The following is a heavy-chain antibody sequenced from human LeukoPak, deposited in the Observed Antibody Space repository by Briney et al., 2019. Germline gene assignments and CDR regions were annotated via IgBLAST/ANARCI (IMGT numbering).Heavy chain of an antibody. V-gene: IGHV4-34*01. CDR1: GGSFSGYY. CDR3: ARDSETYYDILTGYQRRYGMDV. J-gene: IGHJ6*02. CDR2: IYYSGST. D-gene: IGHD3-9*01. Sequence: SETLSLTCAVYGGSFSGYYWSWIRQPPGKGLEWIGSIYYSGSTYYNPSLKSRVTISVDTSKNQFSLKLSSVTAADTAVYYCARDSETYYDILTGYQRRYGMDVWGQGTTVTVSS.